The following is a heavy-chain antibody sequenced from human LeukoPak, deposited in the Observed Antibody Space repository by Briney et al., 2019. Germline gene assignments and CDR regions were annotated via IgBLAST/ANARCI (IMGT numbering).Heavy chain of an antibody. D-gene: IGHD3-10*01. V-gene: IGHV1-24*01. CDR2: FDPEDGET. CDR3: ATSRTLSGSYYYYYYGMDV. Sequence: ASVKVSCKVSGYTHTELSMHWVRQAPGKGLEWMGGFDPEDGETIYAQKFQGRVTMTEDTSTDTAYMELSSLRSEDTAVYYCATSRTLSGSYYYYYYGMDVWGQGTTVTVSS. J-gene: IGHJ6*02. CDR1: GYTHTELS.